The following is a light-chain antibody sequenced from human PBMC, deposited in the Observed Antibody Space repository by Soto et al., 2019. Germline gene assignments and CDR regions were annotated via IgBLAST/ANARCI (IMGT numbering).Light chain of an antibody. Sequence: EIVLTQSPGTLSLSPGERATLSCRASQSVSSSYLAWYQQKPGQAPRLLIYGASSRATGIPDRFSGSGSGTDFTLTIRRLEPEDFVVYYCQQYGSSPPAFGQGTRLEIK. CDR2: GAS. CDR1: QSVSSSY. J-gene: IGKJ5*01. CDR3: QQYGSSPPA. V-gene: IGKV3-20*01.